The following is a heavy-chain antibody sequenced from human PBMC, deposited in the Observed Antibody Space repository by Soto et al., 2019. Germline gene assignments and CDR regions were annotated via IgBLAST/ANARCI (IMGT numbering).Heavy chain of an antibody. CDR2: IGPTI. J-gene: IGHJ3*02. Sequence: GGSLRLSCAASGFTFTDYSMNWVRQAPGKGLEWISYIGPTISYPDSVKGRFTISRDNAKNSLFLQMNSLRADDTAVYYCARDSAYAFDIWGQGTMVTVSS. CDR1: GFTFTDYS. V-gene: IGHV3-48*01. CDR3: ARDSAYAFDI.